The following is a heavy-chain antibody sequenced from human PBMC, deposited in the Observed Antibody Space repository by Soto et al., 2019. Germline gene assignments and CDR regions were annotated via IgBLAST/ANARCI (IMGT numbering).Heavy chain of an antibody. Sequence: PSETLSLTCTVSGGYISHYHWNWIRQAPGKGMEWIGYIFYNGSTNYNPSLTSRVTISVDTSKNQFSLTLTSVTAADTAVYYCARRVTVTYYFDFWAQGTLVTVSS. D-gene: IGHD4-17*01. CDR3: ARRVTVTYYFDF. J-gene: IGHJ4*02. CDR1: GGYISHYH. CDR2: IFYNGST. V-gene: IGHV4-59*12.